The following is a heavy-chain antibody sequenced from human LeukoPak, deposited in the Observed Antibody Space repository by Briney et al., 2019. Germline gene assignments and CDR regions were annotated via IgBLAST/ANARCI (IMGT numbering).Heavy chain of an antibody. V-gene: IGHV3-48*01. CDR3: AREYSSSSGRAFDI. CDR2: ISSSSSAI. Sequence: GGSLRLSCAASGFTFTIYTMNWVRQTPGKGLEWVSFISSSSSAIYYADSVKGRFTISRDNAKNSLFLQMNSLRAEGTAVYYCAREYSSSSGRAFDIWGQGTMVTVSS. D-gene: IGHD6-6*01. J-gene: IGHJ3*02. CDR1: GFTFTIYT.